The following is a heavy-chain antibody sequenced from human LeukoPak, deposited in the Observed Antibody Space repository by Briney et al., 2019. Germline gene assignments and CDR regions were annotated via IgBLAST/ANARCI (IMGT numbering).Heavy chain of an antibody. CDR3: ARVISSSLYYYYGMDV. Sequence: GGSLRLSCAASGFTFSSYEMNWVRQAPGKGLEWVSYISSSGSTINYADSVKGRFTISRDNAKNPLYLQMNSLRAEDTAVYYCARVISSSLYYYYGMDVWGKGTTVTVSS. V-gene: IGHV3-48*03. CDR2: ISSSGSTI. J-gene: IGHJ6*04. D-gene: IGHD6-13*01. CDR1: GFTFSSYE.